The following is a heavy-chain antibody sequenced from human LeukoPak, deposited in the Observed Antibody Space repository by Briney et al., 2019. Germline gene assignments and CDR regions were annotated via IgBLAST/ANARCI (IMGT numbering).Heavy chain of an antibody. CDR3: ARRDNSGWYGPAAFDY. CDR2: IYPGDSET. V-gene: IGHV5-51*01. J-gene: IGHJ4*02. D-gene: IGHD6-19*01. Sequence: GESLKISCKGSGYNFPNSWIGWVRQMPGKGLEWMGRIYPGDSETRYSPSFQGQVTMSVDKSISTAYLQWSSLKASDTATYYCARRDNSGWYGPAAFDYWGQGTLVTASS. CDR1: GYNFPNSW.